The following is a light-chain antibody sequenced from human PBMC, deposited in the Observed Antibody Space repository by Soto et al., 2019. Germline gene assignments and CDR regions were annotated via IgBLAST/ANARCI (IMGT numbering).Light chain of an antibody. CDR2: GAS. J-gene: IGKJ4*01. CDR3: QQYNQWPLT. CDR1: QSVNSY. V-gene: IGKV3-15*01. Sequence: ETVMTQSPATLSVSPGERATLSCRAGQSVNSYLAWYQQKPGQAPRLLIRGASARATGIPARFSGSGSGTEFILTISSLQSEDFAVYYCQQYNQWPLTFGGGTKVEI.